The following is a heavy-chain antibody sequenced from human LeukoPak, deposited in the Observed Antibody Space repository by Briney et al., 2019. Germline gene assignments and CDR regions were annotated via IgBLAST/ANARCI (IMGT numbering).Heavy chain of an antibody. Sequence: ASVKVSCKASGYTFTSYYMHWVRQAPGQGLEWMGIINPSGGSTSYAQKFQGRVTMTRDTSTSTVYMELSSLRPEDTAVYYCASPSYSGWYFPHWGQGTLVTVSS. CDR2: INPSGGST. J-gene: IGHJ1*01. D-gene: IGHD6-19*01. CDR1: GYTFTSYY. V-gene: IGHV1-46*01. CDR3: ASPSYSGWYFPH.